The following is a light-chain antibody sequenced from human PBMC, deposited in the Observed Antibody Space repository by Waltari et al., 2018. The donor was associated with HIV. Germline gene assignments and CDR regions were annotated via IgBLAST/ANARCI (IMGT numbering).Light chain of an antibody. J-gene: IGKJ4*01. CDR2: WAS. CDR3: QQYFNAPIT. Sequence: DLVMTPSPHSLALSLGERATTHRKSSSSILYNSHNKNYLAWYQQKPGQPPQLLIYWASTREFGVPDRFSGSGSGTNFTLTISSLQTEDVAVYYCQQYFNAPITFGGGTRVEI. V-gene: IGKV4-1*01. CDR1: SSILYNSHNKNY.